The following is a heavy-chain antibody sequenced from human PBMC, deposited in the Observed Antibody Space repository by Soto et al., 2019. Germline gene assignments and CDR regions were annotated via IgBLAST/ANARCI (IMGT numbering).Heavy chain of an antibody. D-gene: IGHD3-10*02. Sequence: GGSLRLSCAASEFTFSSYGMHGVRQTTGKGLEWVAFMSYDGSDTFYADSVKGRFTISRDNSKNTLFLHMSNLRAEGTAMYYCTIVRVADSALDHWGQGTLVTVSS. CDR1: EFTFSSYG. CDR2: MSYDGSDT. V-gene: IGHV3-30*05. CDR3: TIVRVADSALDH. J-gene: IGHJ4*02.